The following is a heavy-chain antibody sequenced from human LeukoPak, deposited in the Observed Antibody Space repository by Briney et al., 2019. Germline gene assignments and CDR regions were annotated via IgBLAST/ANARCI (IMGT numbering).Heavy chain of an antibody. Sequence: SETLSLNCAVYGGSFSGYYWSWIRQPPGKGLEWIGEINHSGSTNYNPSLKSRVTISVDTSKNQFSLKLSSVTAADTAVYYCARGFKLPMARLDAFDIWGQGTMVTVSS. D-gene: IGHD1-26*01. V-gene: IGHV4-34*01. J-gene: IGHJ3*02. CDR2: INHSGST. CDR3: ARGFKLPMARLDAFDI. CDR1: GGSFSGYY.